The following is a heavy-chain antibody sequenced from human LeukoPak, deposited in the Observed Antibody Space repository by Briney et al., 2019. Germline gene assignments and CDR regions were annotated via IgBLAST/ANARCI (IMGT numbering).Heavy chain of an antibody. D-gene: IGHD4-17*01. CDR1: GGSFSGYY. CDR2: INHSGST. CDR3: ARGTITTVTDS. Sequence: SETLSLTCAVYGGSFSGYYWSWIRQPPGKGLEWIGEINHSGSTNYNPSLKSRVTISVDTSKNQFSLKLSSVTAADTAVYYCARGTITTVTDSWGPGTLVTVSS. V-gene: IGHV4-34*01. J-gene: IGHJ4*02.